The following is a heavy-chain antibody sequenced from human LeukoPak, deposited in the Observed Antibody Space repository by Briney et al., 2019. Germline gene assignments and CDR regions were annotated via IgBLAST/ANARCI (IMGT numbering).Heavy chain of an antibody. V-gene: IGHV3-23*01. J-gene: IGHJ4*02. CDR1: GFTFSSYA. D-gene: IGHD3-10*01. CDR3: ARSYIVYYYGSGSYGQLGY. CDR2: ISGSGGST. Sequence: PGGSLRLSCAASGFTFSSYAMSWVRQAPGKGLEWVSAISGSGGSTYYADSVKGRFTISRDNSKNTLYLQMNSLRAEDTAVYYCARSYIVYYYGSGSYGQLGYWGQGTLVTLSS.